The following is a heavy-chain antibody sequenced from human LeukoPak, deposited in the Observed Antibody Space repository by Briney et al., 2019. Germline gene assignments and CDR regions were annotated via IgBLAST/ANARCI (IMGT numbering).Heavy chain of an antibody. Sequence: SETLSLTCTVSGGSISSYYWNWIRQPAGKGLEWIGRIYTSGSTNYNPSLKSRVTMSVDTSKNQFSLKLSSVTAADTAVYYCARDKNRTYGSADAFDIWGQGTMVTVSS. V-gene: IGHV4-4*07. CDR2: IYTSGST. D-gene: IGHD3-10*01. CDR3: ARDKNRTYGSADAFDI. J-gene: IGHJ3*02. CDR1: GGSISSYY.